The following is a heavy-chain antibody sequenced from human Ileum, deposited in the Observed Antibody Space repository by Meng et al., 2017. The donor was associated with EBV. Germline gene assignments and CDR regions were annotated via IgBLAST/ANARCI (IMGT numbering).Heavy chain of an antibody. J-gene: IGHJ4*02. CDR2: IYHSGST. CDR1: GDSISSNNW. D-gene: IGHD4-17*01. CDR3: ASGRDYAWHS. V-gene: IGHV4-4*02. Sequence: QVQLQESGPGLVKPSGTLSLTCAVSGDSISSNNWWSWVRQPPGRGLEWIGEIYHSGSTNYNPSFKSRVTMSVDKSKNRISLNLSSVTAADTAVYYCASGRDYAWHSWGRGTLVTVSS.